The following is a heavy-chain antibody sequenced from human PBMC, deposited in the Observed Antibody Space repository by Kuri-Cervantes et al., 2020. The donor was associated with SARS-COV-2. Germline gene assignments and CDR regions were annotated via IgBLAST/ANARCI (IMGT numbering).Heavy chain of an antibody. CDR3: AKPFKAQGAFDI. V-gene: IGHV3-11*01. J-gene: IGHJ3*02. CDR2: ISSSGSTI. CDR1: GFTFSDYY. Sequence: GGSLRLSCAASGFTFSDYYMSWIRQAPGKGLEWVSYISSSGSTIYYADSVKGRFTISRDNAKNSLYLQMNSLRTEDTALYYCAKPFKAQGAFDIWGQGTMVTVSS.